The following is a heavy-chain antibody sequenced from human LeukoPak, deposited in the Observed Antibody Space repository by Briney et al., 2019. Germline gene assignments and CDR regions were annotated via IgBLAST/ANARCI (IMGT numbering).Heavy chain of an antibody. CDR1: GFTFPNYW. D-gene: IGHD1-7*01. Sequence: WGSLRLSCAASGFTFPNYWMTWVRQAPGKGLEWVANIKQDGSEQYYVDSVKGRFTISRDNAKNSLYLQMNSLRAEDTGVFYCVRDSGWNYNYWGQGTLVTVSS. V-gene: IGHV3-7*01. J-gene: IGHJ4*02. CDR2: IKQDGSEQ. CDR3: VRDSGWNYNY.